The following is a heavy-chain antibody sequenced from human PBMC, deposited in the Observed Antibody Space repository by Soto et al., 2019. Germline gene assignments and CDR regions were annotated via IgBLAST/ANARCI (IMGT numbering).Heavy chain of an antibody. D-gene: IGHD3-22*01. CDR2: IWYDGSNK. J-gene: IGHJ3*02. CDR1: GFTFSSYG. V-gene: IGHV3-33*01. Sequence: QVQLVESGGGVVQPGRSLRLSCAASGFTFSSYGMHWVRQAPGKGLEWVAVIWYDGSNKYYADSVKGRFTISRDNSKNTLYLQMNSLRAEDTAVYYCARDGEGAVAVVTHVDDAFDIWGQGTMVTVSS. CDR3: ARDGEGAVAVVTHVDDAFDI.